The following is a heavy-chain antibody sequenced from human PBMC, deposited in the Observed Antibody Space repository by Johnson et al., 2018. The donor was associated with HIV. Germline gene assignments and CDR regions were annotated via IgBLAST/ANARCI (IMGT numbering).Heavy chain of an antibody. Sequence: QVQLVESGGGLVQPGGSLRLSCAASGFTFSSYYMHWVRQAPGKGLEWVAVISYDGSNKYYADSVKGRFTISRDNSKNTLYLQMNSLRAEDTAVYYCARCDSSSPLRAFDIWGQGTMVTVSS. CDR1: GFTFSSYY. D-gene: IGHD6-6*01. CDR2: ISYDGSNK. CDR3: ARCDSSSPLRAFDI. V-gene: IGHV3-30*03. J-gene: IGHJ3*02.